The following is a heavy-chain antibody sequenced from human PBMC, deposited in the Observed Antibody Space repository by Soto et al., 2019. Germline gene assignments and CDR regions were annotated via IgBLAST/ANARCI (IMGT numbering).Heavy chain of an antibody. Sequence: EVQLLESGGDLVQPGGSLRLSCAASGFSFRDYSTNWVRQAPGNGLEWVAFIDLGGTSPDYSESVKGRITISKDKSMKTVYLQMNSLRVEDAAVYYCTKDRVPDGIYSFDFWGQGALVTVSS. D-gene: IGHD2-21*01. J-gene: IGHJ4*02. CDR2: IDLGGTSP. CDR1: GFSFRDYS. CDR3: TKDRVPDGIYSFDF. V-gene: IGHV3-23*03.